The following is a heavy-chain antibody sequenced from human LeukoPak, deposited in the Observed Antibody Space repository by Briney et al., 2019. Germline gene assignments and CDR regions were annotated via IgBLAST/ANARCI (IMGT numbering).Heavy chain of an antibody. V-gene: IGHV4-34*01. J-gene: IGHJ5*02. CDR2: INHSGST. CDR1: GGSFSGYY. D-gene: IGHD3-3*01. Sequence: PSETLSLTCAVYGGSFSGYYWSWIRQPPGKGLEWIGEINHSGSTNYNPSLKSRVTISVDTSKNQFSLKLSSVTAADTAVYYCARERRITIFGVVQNTRPESRWFDPWGQGTLVTVSS. CDR3: ARERRITIFGVVQNTRPESRWFDP.